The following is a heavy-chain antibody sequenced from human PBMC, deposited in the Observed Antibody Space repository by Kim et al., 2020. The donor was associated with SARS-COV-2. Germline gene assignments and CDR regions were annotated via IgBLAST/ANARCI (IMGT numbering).Heavy chain of an antibody. D-gene: IGHD1-20*01. V-gene: IGHV4-34*01. CDR3: ARRSRFYNWNYYYYMDV. Sequence: LKSRVTISVDTSKNQFSLKLSSVTAADTAVYYCARRSRFYNWNYYYYMDVWGKGTTVTVSS. J-gene: IGHJ6*03.